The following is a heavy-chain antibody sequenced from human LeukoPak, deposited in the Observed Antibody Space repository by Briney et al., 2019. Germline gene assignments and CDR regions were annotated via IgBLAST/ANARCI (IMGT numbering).Heavy chain of an antibody. CDR3: ARASLYASAPLKFDP. Sequence: KSSETLSLTCTVPGGSISSGGYYWSWIRQHPGKGLEWIGYIYYSGSTNYNPSLKSRVTISVDTSKNQFSLKLSSVTAADTAVYYCARASLYASAPLKFDPWGQGTLVTVSS. J-gene: IGHJ5*02. V-gene: IGHV4-61*08. D-gene: IGHD2-8*01. CDR2: IYYSGST. CDR1: GGSISSGGYY.